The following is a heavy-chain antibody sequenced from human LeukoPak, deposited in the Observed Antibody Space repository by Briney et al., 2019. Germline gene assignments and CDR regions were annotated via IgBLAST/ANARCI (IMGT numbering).Heavy chain of an antibody. CDR1: GYSFTNYW. D-gene: IGHD6-19*01. V-gene: IGHV5-51*01. Sequence: GESLKISCKGSGYSFTNYWIGWVRQMPGKGLEWMGIIYPGDSDTKYTPSFQGQVTFSIDKSTSSAYLRWSSLKASDTAIYYCARLEAGPGISYYYGMDVWGQGTTVTVSS. J-gene: IGHJ6*02. CDR3: ARLEAGPGISYYYGMDV. CDR2: IYPGDSDT.